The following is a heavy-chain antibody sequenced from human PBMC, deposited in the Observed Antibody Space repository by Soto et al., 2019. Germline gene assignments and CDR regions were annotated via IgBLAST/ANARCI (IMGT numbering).Heavy chain of an antibody. CDR2: IYYSGST. CDR3: ARIWSGYFRYFDY. Sequence: LSLTCTVSGGSISSGGYYWSWIRQHPGKGLEWIGYIYYSGSTYYNPSLKSRVTIPVDTSKNQFSLKLSSVTAADTAVYYCARIWSGYFRYFDYWGQGTLVTVSS. J-gene: IGHJ4*02. CDR1: GGSISSGGYY. V-gene: IGHV4-31*03. D-gene: IGHD3-3*01.